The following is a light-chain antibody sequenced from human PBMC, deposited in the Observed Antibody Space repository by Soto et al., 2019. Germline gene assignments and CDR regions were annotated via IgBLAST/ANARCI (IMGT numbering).Light chain of an antibody. J-gene: IGLJ2*01. CDR2: DDS. Sequence: SYELTQPPSVSVAPGQTARITCGGNNIGGKSVHWYQQKSGQAPVLVVFDDSDRPSGIPERFSGSNSANTATLTISGVEAGDEADYYCASYTSTGTVLFGAGTKVTVL. CDR1: NIGGKS. CDR3: ASYTSTGTVL. V-gene: IGLV3-21*02.